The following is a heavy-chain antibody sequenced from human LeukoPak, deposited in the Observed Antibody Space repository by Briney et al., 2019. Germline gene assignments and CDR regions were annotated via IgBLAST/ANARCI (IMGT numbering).Heavy chain of an antibody. CDR1: GYTFTSYY. CDR2: IIPIFGTA. V-gene: IGHV1-69*13. Sequence: SVKVSCKASGYTFTSYYMHWVRQAPGQGLEWMGGIIPIFGTANYAQKFQGRVTITADESTSTAYMELSSLRSEDTAVYYCARGRKNYDFPNWGQGTLVTVSS. D-gene: IGHD3-3*01. J-gene: IGHJ4*02. CDR3: ARGRKNYDFPN.